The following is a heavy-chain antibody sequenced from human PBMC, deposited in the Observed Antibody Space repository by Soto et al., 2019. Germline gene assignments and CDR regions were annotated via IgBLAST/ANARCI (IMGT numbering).Heavy chain of an antibody. J-gene: IGHJ4*02. CDR3: AIAHYSSSNFDY. CDR1: GFTFSSYG. D-gene: IGHD6-6*01. CDR2: IWYDGSNT. V-gene: IGHV3-33*01. Sequence: QVQLVESGGGVVQPGRSLRLSCAASGFTFSSYGMHWVRQAPGKGLEWVAVIWYDGSNTYYADSVKGRFTISRDNSKDAWELQMTSRRAEGTAVYYCAIAHYSSSNFDYWGQGALVTVSS.